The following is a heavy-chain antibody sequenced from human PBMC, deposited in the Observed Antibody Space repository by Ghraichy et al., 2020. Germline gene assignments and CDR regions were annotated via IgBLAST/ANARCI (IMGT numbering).Heavy chain of an antibody. CDR2: IKQDGSDK. J-gene: IGHJ4*02. CDR1: GFTFINYW. CDR3: ARECDGSHCGVGFSDS. D-gene: IGHD2-21*01. Sequence: GGSLRLSCKASGFTFINYWMSWVRQAPGKGLEWVANIKQDGSDKYYVDSVMGRFTVSRDNAKNSLFLQMNNLRVEDTAKYYCARECDGSHCGVGFSDSWGQGTPVTVSS. V-gene: IGHV3-7*03.